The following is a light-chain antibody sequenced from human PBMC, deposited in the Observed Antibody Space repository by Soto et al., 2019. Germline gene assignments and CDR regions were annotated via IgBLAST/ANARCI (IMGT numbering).Light chain of an antibody. J-gene: IGKJ2*01. CDR1: QSISVH. V-gene: IGKV1-39*01. Sequence: DIQMTQSPSSLSASVGDTVTITCRASQSISVHLNWYQQKPGKVPKLLIYAASNLQSGVPSRFSGSGSEKDFALTISSLQPEDFATYYCQQSYITPYTFGQGTKLEIK. CDR3: QQSYITPYT. CDR2: AAS.